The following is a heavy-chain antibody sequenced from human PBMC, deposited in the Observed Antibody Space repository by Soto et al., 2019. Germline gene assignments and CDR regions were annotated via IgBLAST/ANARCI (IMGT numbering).Heavy chain of an antibody. J-gene: IGHJ4*02. V-gene: IGHV3-7*03. D-gene: IGHD3-3*01. CDR1: GFSFSNYW. CDR2: INQDGSEK. Sequence: GGSLRLSCSASGFSFSNYWMSWVRQAPGKGLEWVATINQDGSEKYYLDSVKGRFTVSRDNVKNSLNLHMGSLRAEDTAVYYCARVAPTYYDFWSGYLYYFDYWGQGTLVTVSS. CDR3: ARVAPTYYDFWSGYLYYFDY.